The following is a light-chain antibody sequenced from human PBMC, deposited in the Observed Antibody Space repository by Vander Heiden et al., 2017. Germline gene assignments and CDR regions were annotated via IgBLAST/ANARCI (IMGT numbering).Light chain of an antibody. V-gene: IGLV2-14*01. CDR2: DVS. J-gene: IGLJ3*02. CDR1: SSDVGGYNY. Sequence: QSTLNHPATSSGYRGQSITISCTGTSSDVGGYNYVSWYQQHPGKAPKLMIYDVSNRPSGVSNRFSGSKSGNTASLTISGLQAEDEADYYCSSYTSSSTWVFGGGTKLTVL. CDR3: SSYTSSSTWV.